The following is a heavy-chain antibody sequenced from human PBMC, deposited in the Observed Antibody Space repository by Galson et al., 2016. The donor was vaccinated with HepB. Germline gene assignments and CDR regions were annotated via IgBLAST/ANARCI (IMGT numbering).Heavy chain of an antibody. CDR2: ISGSGGST. J-gene: IGHJ4*02. CDR1: GFTFRSYA. CDR3: AKAHYEILTGYWPYFDY. Sequence: SLRLSCAASGFTFRSYAMSWVRQAPGKGLEWVSGISGSGGSTYYADSGKGRITISRDNSKNTLYLQMNSLRVEDKAVYYCAKAHYEILTGYWPYFDYWGQGTLVTVSS. D-gene: IGHD3-9*01. V-gene: IGHV3-23*01.